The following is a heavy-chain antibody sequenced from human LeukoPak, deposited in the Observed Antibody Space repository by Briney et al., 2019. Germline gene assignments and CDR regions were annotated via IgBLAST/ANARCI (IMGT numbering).Heavy chain of an antibody. D-gene: IGHD5-18*01. V-gene: IGHV1-18*01. CDR2: ISAYNGNT. CDR3: ARDGGSGYSYGFSPYGMDA. J-gene: IGHJ6*02. CDR1: GYTFTSYG. Sequence: GASVKVSCKASGYTFTSYGISWVRQAPGQGLEWMGWISAYNGNTNYAQKLQGRVTMTTDTSTSTAYMELRSLRSDDTAVYYCARDGGSGYSYGFSPYGMDAWGQGTTVTVSS.